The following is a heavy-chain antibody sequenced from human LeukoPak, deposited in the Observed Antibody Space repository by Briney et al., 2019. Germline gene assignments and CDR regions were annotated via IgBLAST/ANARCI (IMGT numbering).Heavy chain of an antibody. CDR2: INHSGST. Sequence: SETLSLTCAVYGGSFSGYYWGWIRQPPGKGLEWIGEINHSGSTNYNPSLKSRVTISVDTSKNQFSLKLSSVTAADTAVHYCARGHDYDSSGLANWFDPWGQGTLVTVSS. CDR3: ARGHDYDSSGLANWFDP. CDR1: GGSFSGYY. J-gene: IGHJ5*02. V-gene: IGHV4-34*01. D-gene: IGHD3-22*01.